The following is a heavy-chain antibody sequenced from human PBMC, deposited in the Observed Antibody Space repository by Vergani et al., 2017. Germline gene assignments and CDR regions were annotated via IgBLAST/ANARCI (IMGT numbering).Heavy chain of an antibody. V-gene: IGHV4-59*01. CDR3: ARDSSMVGTNWFDP. J-gene: IGHJ5*02. CDR1: GGSISSYY. D-gene: IGHD2-21*02. CDR2: IYYSGST. Sequence: QVQLQESGPGLVKPSETLSLTCTVSGGSISSYYWSWIRQPPGKGLDWIGYIYYSGSTNYNPSLKSRFTISVDTSKNQFSLKLSSVTAADTAVYYCARDSSMVGTNWFDPWGQGTLVTVSS.